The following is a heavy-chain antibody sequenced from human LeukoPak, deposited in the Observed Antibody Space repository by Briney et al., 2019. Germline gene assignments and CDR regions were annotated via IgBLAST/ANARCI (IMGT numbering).Heavy chain of an antibody. D-gene: IGHD3-9*01. CDR3: ARRGSIFEDSEWRTAFDL. CDR1: GGSFSGYY. CDR2: INHSGST. V-gene: IGHV4-34*01. J-gene: IGHJ3*01. Sequence: SETLSLTCTVYGGSFSGYYWSWIRQPPGKGLEWIGEINHSGSTNYNPSLKSRVTISVDTSKNQFSLKLSSVTAADTAVYYCARRGSIFEDSEWRTAFDLWGQGTMVIVSS.